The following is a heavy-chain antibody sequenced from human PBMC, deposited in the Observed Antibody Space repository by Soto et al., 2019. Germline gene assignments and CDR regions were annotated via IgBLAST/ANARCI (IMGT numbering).Heavy chain of an antibody. Sequence: GESLKISCKVSGYSFTSKWIGWVRQMPGKGLEWMGIIYPGDSDSRYSPSFQGQVTISVDKSISTAYMQWSSLKASDTAMYYWARRSENAVGAFDFWGQGTMVTVSS. CDR1: GYSFTSKW. V-gene: IGHV5-51*01. J-gene: IGHJ3*01. CDR3: ARRSENAVGAFDF. CDR2: IYPGDSDS. D-gene: IGHD1-26*01.